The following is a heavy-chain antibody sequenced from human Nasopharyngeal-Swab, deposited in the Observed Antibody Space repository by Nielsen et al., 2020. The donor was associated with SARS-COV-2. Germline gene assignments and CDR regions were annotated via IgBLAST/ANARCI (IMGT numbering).Heavy chain of an antibody. CDR2: INPSGGST. V-gene: IGHV1-46*01. J-gene: IGHJ4*02. Sequence: WVRQAPGQGLEWMGIINPSGGSTSYAQKFQGRVTITADESTSTAYMELSSLRSEDTAVYYCAGRGYSYGDGLFDYWGQGTLVTVSS. CDR3: AGRGYSYGDGLFDY. D-gene: IGHD5-18*01.